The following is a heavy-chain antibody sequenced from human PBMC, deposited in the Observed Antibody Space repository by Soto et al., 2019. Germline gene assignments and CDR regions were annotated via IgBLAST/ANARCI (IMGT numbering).Heavy chain of an antibody. Sequence: QVQLQESGPGLVKPSETLSLTCAVSSDSVSNNNWWGWVRQPPGKGLEWIGEVYRTGSTNYNPSLKSRVAGSMDKSKNLFSLRLFFVTAADTAVYYCARVNLAAAGDFDYWGQGALVTVSS. J-gene: IGHJ4*02. CDR3: ARVNLAAAGDFDY. CDR1: SDSVSNNNW. D-gene: IGHD6-13*01. V-gene: IGHV4-4*02. CDR2: VYRTGST.